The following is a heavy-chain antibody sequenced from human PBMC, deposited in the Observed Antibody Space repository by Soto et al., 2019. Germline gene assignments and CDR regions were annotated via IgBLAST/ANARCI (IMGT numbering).Heavy chain of an antibody. J-gene: IGHJ4*02. Sequence: EVQLVESGGGLVQPGGSLRLSCAASGFTVSSNYMSWVRQAPGKGLEWVSVIYSGGSTYYADSVKGRFTISRDNSKNTLYLQMNSLRAEDTAVYYCARESPSDSSGYYLTHFDYWGQGTLVTVSS. D-gene: IGHD3-22*01. V-gene: IGHV3-66*01. CDR2: IYSGGST. CDR1: GFTVSSNY. CDR3: ARESPSDSSGYYLTHFDY.